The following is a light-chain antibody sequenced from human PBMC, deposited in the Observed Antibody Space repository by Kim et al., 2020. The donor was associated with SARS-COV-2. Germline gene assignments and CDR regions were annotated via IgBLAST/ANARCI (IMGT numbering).Light chain of an antibody. Sequence: VARGQTARITCGGNNIGIKNVHWYQQKPGRAPVLVIYRESNRPSGIPERFSGSNSGNTATLTISRAQAGDEADYYCQVWDSSTYVFGTGTKVTVL. V-gene: IGLV3-9*01. CDR2: RES. CDR3: QVWDSSTYV. CDR1: NIGIKN. J-gene: IGLJ1*01.